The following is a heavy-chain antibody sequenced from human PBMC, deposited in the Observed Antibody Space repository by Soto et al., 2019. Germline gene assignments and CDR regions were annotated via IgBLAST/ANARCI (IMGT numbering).Heavy chain of an antibody. CDR1: GFSLSTSGIG. Sequence: QITLKESGPTLVKPTQTLTLTCTFSGFSLSTSGIGVGWIRQPPGKALEWLALIYWDDDKRYSPSLKSRLTITKDTSINQVVLTVTNMDPVDTATYYCAHRLSRTPASGSGSWGPYYFDYWGQGTLVTVSS. D-gene: IGHD3-10*01. V-gene: IGHV2-5*02. J-gene: IGHJ4*02. CDR3: AHRLSRTPASGSGSWGPYYFDY. CDR2: IYWDDDK.